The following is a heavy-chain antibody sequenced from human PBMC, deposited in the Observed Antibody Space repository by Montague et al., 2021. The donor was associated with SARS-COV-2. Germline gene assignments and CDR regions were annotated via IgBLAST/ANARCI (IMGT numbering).Heavy chain of an antibody. D-gene: IGHD1-26*01. CDR3: ARAENSGSYGYYYGMDV. J-gene: IGHJ6*02. Sequence: SCAASGFTFSSYAISWVRQAPGQGLEWMGRIIPIFGIANYAQKFQGRVTITADKSTSTAYMELSSLRSEDTAVYYCARAENSGSYGYYYGMDVWGQGTTVTVSS. CDR2: IIPIFGIA. V-gene: IGHV1-69*04. CDR1: GFTFSSYA.